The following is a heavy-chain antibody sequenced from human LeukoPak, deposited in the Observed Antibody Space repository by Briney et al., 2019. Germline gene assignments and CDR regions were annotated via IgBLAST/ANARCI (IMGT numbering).Heavy chain of an antibody. V-gene: IGHV3-30-3*01. CDR2: ISYDGSNK. J-gene: IGHJ4*02. CDR1: GFTFSSYA. Sequence: GGSLRLSCAASGFTFSSYAMHWVRQAPGKGLEWVAVISYDGSNKYYADSVKGRFTISRDNSKNTLYLQMNSLRAEDTAVYYCASYYDFWSGYAPDWGQGTLVTVPS. CDR3: ASYYDFWSGYAPD. D-gene: IGHD3-3*01.